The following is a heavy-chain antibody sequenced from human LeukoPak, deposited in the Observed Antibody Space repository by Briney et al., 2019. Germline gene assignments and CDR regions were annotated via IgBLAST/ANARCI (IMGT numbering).Heavy chain of an antibody. CDR3: ARDFSGAIDY. CDR2: INSDGRST. J-gene: IGHJ4*02. CDR1: GFTFSSNL. D-gene: IGHD3-10*01. Sequence: GGSLRLSCAASGFTFSSNLMHWVRQGPGKGLVWVSHINSDGRSTRYADSVKGRFTISRDNAKNPLYLQMNSLRAEDTAVYFCARDFSGAIDYWGQGTQVTVSS. V-gene: IGHV3-74*01.